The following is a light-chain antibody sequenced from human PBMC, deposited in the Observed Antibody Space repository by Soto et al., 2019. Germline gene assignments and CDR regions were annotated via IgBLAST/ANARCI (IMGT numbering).Light chain of an antibody. CDR1: QSVSSSS. J-gene: IGKJ1*01. Sequence: EIVLTQSPGTLSLSPGERATLSCRASQSVSSSSLAWYQQKPGQAPRLLIYGASSRATGIPDRFSGSGSGTDFTLTISRLEPEDFAVYYCQHYGSSPRTFGQGTKV. CDR3: QHYGSSPRT. V-gene: IGKV3-20*01. CDR2: GAS.